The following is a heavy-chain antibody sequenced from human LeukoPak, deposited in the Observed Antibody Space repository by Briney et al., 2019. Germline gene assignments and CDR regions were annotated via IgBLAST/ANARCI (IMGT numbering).Heavy chain of an antibody. CDR2: IYYSGST. CDR3: ARDQTSAGDLFDY. J-gene: IGHJ4*02. V-gene: IGHV4-59*01. D-gene: IGHD3-16*01. CDR1: GGSISSYY. Sequence: LSETLSLTCTVSGGSISSYYWSWIRQPPGKGLEWIGYIYYSGSTNYNPSFKSRVTISVDTSKNQFSLKLSSVTAADTAVYYCARDQTSAGDLFDYWGQGTLVTVSS.